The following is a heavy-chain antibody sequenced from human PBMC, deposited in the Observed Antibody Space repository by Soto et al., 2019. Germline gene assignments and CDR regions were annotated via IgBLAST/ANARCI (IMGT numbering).Heavy chain of an antibody. J-gene: IGHJ4*02. CDR3: ARDGFWSGYYTSY. V-gene: IGHV4-31*03. Sequence: SETLSLTCTVSGGSISSGGYYWSWIRQHPGKGLEWIGYIYYSGSTYYNPSLKSRVTISVDTSKHQFSLKLSSVTAADTAVYYCARDGFWSGYYTSYWGQGTLVTVSS. CDR1: GGSISSGGYY. D-gene: IGHD3-3*01. CDR2: IYYSGST.